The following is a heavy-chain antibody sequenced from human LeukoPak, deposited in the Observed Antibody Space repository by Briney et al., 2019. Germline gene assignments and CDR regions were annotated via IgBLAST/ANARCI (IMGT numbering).Heavy chain of an antibody. J-gene: IGHJ4*02. CDR2: ISNSGTTV. CDR3: AKGDGYSSPWYFDL. CDR1: GLTFSNYD. D-gene: IGHD5-18*01. Sequence: GGSLRLSCAASGLTFSNYDMNWVRQAPGKGLEWVSYISNSGTTVYHADSVKGRFTISRDNAKNSVSLQLDSLRAEDAAIYYCAKGDGYSSPWYFDLWGQGTLVTVSS. V-gene: IGHV3-48*03.